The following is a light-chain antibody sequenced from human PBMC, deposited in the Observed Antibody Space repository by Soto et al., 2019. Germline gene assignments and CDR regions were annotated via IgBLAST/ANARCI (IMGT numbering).Light chain of an antibody. V-gene: IGKV2-30*02. CDR3: MQGTHWPRT. CDR1: QSLVHGDGNTY. CDR2: YVS. J-gene: IGKJ2*01. Sequence: DVVLTQSPLSLPVTLGQPASISCRSSQSLVHGDGNTYFNWFHQRPGQSPRRLIYYVSERYSGITDRFSGSGSGTDFTLKISGVEAEDVGLYYCMQGTHWPRTFGQGTKLEIK.